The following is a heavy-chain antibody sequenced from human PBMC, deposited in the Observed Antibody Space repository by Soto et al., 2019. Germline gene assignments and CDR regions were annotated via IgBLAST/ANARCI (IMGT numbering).Heavy chain of an antibody. V-gene: IGHV1-69*18. J-gene: IGHJ6*02. CDR1: GGTFSTYG. Sequence: QVQLVQSGAEVRKPGSSVTVSCKASGGTFSTYGITWVRQAPGQGLEWMENIIPLIGTANYAQRFRGRVTITADESTTTAYMELTSLRSEDTAVYYCARVVMTTVPASFYYGLDVWGQGTTVTVSS. CDR2: IIPLIGTA. D-gene: IGHD4-4*01. CDR3: ARVVMTTVPASFYYGLDV.